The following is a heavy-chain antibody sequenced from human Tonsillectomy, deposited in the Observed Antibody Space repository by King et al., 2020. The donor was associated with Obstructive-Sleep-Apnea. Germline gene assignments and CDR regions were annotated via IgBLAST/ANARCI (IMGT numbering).Heavy chain of an antibody. CDR2: MFPIFGTA. V-gene: IGHV1-69*01. Sequence: QLVQSGAEVKKPGASVKVSCKASGGTFSSYAISLVRQAPGQGLEWMGGMFPIFGTANFAQKFQGRVTITADESTSTAYMELSRLRAEDTAVYYCARDRAVTTFGTVDYWGQGTLVTVSS. D-gene: IGHD3-16*01. CDR1: GGTFSSYA. J-gene: IGHJ4*02. CDR3: ARDRAVTTFGTVDY.